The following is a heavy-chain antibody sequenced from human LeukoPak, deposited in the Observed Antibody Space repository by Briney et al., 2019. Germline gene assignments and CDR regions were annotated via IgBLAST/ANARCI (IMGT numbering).Heavy chain of an antibody. CDR1: GGSINYYY. V-gene: IGHV4-59*08. CDR3: ARNSGGGESLFYYYYGMDV. J-gene: IGHJ6*02. Sequence: SETLSLTCTVPGGSINYYYWSWIRQPPGKGLEWIGYIYYSGSTNYNPSLKSRVTISVEMSKNQFSLKLRSVTAADTAVYYCARNSGGGESLFYYYYGMDVWGQGTTVTVSS. D-gene: IGHD2-15*01. CDR2: IYYSGST.